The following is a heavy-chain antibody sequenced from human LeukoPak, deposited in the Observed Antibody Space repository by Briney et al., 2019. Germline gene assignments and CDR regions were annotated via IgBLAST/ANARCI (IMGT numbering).Heavy chain of an antibody. J-gene: IGHJ4*02. CDR1: GFSFSTYW. Sequence: GGSLRLSCAASGFSFSTYWMGWVRQAPGKGLEWVANIKQDGSEKYYVDSVKGRFTISRDNAKRSLYLQMNSLRAEDTAVFYCARDRDNITCPHDYWGQGTLVTVSS. CDR2: IKQDGSEK. CDR3: ARDRDNITCPHDY. V-gene: IGHV3-7*05. D-gene: IGHD2-15*01.